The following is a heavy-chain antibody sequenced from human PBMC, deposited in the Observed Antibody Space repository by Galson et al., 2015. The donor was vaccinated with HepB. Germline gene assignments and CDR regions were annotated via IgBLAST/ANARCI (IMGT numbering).Heavy chain of an antibody. V-gene: IGHV3-7*01. CDR2: IKEDGSET. CDR3: SIMVRRSPFDY. Sequence: SLRLSCAASGFTFNTFWMSWVRQTPGKGLEWVANIKEDGSETYYVGSVKGRFTISRDNAKNLLYLQMNSLRDEDTAIYYCSIMVRRSPFDYWGQGTLVSVSS. D-gene: IGHD3-10*01. J-gene: IGHJ4*02. CDR1: GFTFNTFW.